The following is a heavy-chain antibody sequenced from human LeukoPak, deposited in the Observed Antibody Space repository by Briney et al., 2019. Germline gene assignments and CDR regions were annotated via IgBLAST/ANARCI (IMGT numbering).Heavy chain of an antibody. V-gene: IGHV4-34*01. CDR1: GGFFSGYY. J-gene: IGHJ6*02. CDR3: ARVKNPPGTTSYYYYGMDV. CDR2: SNHSGST. Sequence: PSETLSLTCAVYGGFFSGYYWSWIRQPPGKGLEWIGESNHSGSTNYNPSLKSRVTISVDTSKNQFSLKLSSVTAADTAVYYCARVKNPPGTTSYYYYGMDVWGQGTTVTVSS. D-gene: IGHD1-1*01.